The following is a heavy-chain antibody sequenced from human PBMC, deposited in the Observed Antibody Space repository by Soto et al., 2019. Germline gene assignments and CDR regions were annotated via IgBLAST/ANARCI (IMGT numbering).Heavy chain of an antibody. Sequence: SVEVSFRPSEKTFITYLVNWLRQVHGQGLEWMGWHNGYNGQTEYSQKFQGRVTITRDTSAKTAYLELRSLTSEDTAVYYCAGPHDRAGLGTWGQGTLVTVSS. V-gene: IGHV1-3*01. CDR2: HNGYNGQT. CDR1: EKTFITYL. J-gene: IGHJ5*02. D-gene: IGHD1-1*01. CDR3: AGPHDRAGLGT.